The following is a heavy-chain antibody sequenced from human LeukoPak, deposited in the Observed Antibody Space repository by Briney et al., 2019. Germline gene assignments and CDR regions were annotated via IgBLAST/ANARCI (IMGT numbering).Heavy chain of an antibody. D-gene: IGHD5-24*01. V-gene: IGHV3-9*01. CDR1: GFTFDDYA. J-gene: IGHJ4*02. CDR3: AKVGTGRDGYNIGGFDY. CDR2: ISWNSGTI. Sequence: GGSLRLSCAASGFTFDDYAMHWVRQAPGKGLEWASGISWNSGTIGYADSVKGRFTISRDNAKNSLYLQMNSLRAEDTALYYCAKVGTGRDGYNIGGFDYWGQGTLVTVSS.